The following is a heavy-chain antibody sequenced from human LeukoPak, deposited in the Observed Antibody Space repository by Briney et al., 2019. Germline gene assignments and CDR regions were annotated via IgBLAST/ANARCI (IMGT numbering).Heavy chain of an antibody. CDR2: IYYSGNT. J-gene: IGHJ4*02. CDR1: GGSISSSPYY. Sequence: SETLSLTCTVSGGSISSSPYYWGWVRQPPGKGLEWIGSIYYSGNTYYNPSLKSRVTISVDTSKNQFSLKVNSVTAADTAVYYCANSIDFDYGDYYFDYWGQGALVTISS. CDR3: ANSIDFDYGDYYFDY. V-gene: IGHV4-39*01. D-gene: IGHD4-17*01.